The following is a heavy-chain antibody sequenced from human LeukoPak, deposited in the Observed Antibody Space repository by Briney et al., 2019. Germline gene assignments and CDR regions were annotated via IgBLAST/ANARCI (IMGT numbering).Heavy chain of an antibody. D-gene: IGHD3-10*01. J-gene: IGHJ4*02. Sequence: PSETLSLTCTVSGDSITNNHWSWLRQPPGKRLEWIGHISYTGSTNYNPSLKPRLTMSLDTSKNHFSLTLTSVTAADTALYYCARHVFSDGSPFDSWGQGSLVTVSS. CDR2: ISYTGST. V-gene: IGHV4-59*08. CDR3: ARHVFSDGSPFDS. CDR1: GDSITNNH.